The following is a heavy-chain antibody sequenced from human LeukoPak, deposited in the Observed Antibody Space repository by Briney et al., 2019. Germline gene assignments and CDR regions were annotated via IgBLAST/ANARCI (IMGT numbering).Heavy chain of an antibody. CDR3: SREYDIEAGYWFDY. J-gene: IGHJ4*02. D-gene: IGHD3-9*01. V-gene: IGHV3-49*03. Sequence: GRSLRLSCTASGFTFGDYALSWFRQTPGKGLEWVGFIRSKDYGGTAEHAASVKGRFTISRDDSKSIAYLQMNSLKTDDTAVYYCSREYDIEAGYWFDYWGQGTLVTVSS. CDR2: IRSKDYGGTA. CDR1: GFTFGDYA.